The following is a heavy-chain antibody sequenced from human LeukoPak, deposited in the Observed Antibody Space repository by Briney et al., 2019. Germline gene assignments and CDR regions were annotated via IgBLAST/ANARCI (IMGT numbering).Heavy chain of an antibody. CDR2: IYSGGST. CDR3: ARASGYDYVWGTYRFDY. CDR1: GFTVSSNY. V-gene: IGHV3-66*01. Sequence: GGSLRLSCAASGFTVSSNYMSWVRQAPGKGLEWVSVIYSGGSTYYADSVKGRFTISRDNSKNTLYLQMNSLRAEDTAVYYCARASGYDYVWGTYRFDYWGQGTLVTVSS. J-gene: IGHJ4*02. D-gene: IGHD3-16*02.